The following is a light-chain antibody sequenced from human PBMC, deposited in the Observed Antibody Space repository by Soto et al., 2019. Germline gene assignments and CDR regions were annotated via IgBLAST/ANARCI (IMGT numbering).Light chain of an antibody. CDR1: SSDAGNYNF. V-gene: IGLV2-23*01. CDR2: EDS. J-gene: IGLJ3*02. CDR3: CSYAGSSTSWV. Sequence: QSALTQPASVSGSPGQSITISCTGTSSDAGNYNFVSWYQQHPGKAPKVIIYEDSTRPSGVSNRISGSKSGNTASLTISGLQAEDEADYYCCSYAGSSTSWVFGGVTKLTVL.